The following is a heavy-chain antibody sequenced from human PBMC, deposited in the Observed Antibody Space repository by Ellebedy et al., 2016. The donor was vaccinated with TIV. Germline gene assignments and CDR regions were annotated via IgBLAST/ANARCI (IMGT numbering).Heavy chain of an antibody. D-gene: IGHD3/OR15-3a*01. Sequence: SETLSLXXTVSGGSISSGGYYWSWIRQHPGKGLEWIGYIYYSGSTYYNPSLKSRVTISVDTSKNQFSLRLSSVTAADTAVYYCATAPARTAYQTKYYFDYWGQGTLVTVSS. CDR2: IYYSGST. V-gene: IGHV4-31*03. CDR1: GGSISSGGYY. J-gene: IGHJ4*02. CDR3: ATAPARTAYQTKYYFDY.